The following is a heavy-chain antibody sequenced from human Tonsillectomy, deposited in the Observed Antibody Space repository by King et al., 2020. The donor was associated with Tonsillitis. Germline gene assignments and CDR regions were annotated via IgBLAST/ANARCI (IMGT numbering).Heavy chain of an antibody. J-gene: IGHJ5*02. CDR1: GYTFTGYY. Sequence: QLVQSGAEVKKPGASVKVSCKASGYTFTGYYMHWVRQAPEQGLEWMGWINPNSGGTNYAQKFQGRVTMTRDTSISTAYMELSRLRSDDTAVYYCARELGCSSTSYYSKWFDPWGQGTLVTVSS. V-gene: IGHV1-2*02. D-gene: IGHD2-2*01. CDR2: INPNSGGT. CDR3: ARELGCSSTSYYSKWFDP.